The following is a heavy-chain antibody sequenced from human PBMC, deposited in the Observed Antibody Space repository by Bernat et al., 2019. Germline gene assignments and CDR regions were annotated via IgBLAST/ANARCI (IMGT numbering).Heavy chain of an antibody. CDR1: GYTFTSYG. CDR3: ARNLWFED. Sequence: GGAGGEVKRPGASGKVACRASGYTFTSYGISWVRQAPGQGLEWMGWSSAYTGNTNYAQKLQGRVTMTTDTSTSTAYMELRSLRSDDTAVYYCARNLWFEDWGQGTLGNVSS. CDR2: SSAYTGNT. J-gene: IGHJ5*02. V-gene: IGHV1-18*01.